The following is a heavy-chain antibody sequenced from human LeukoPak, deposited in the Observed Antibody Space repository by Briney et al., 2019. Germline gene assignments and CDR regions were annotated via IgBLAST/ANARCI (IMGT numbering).Heavy chain of an antibody. D-gene: IGHD3-22*01. V-gene: IGHV3-23*01. CDR2: ISGSGGST. CDR3: AKDPNDSSGYFDY. J-gene: IGHJ4*02. Sequence: GGSLRLSCAASGFTFSSYAMSWVRQAPGKGLEWVSAISGSGGSTYYADSVKGRFTISRDNSKSTLYLQMNSLRAEDTAVYYCAKDPNDSSGYFDYWGQGTLVTVSS. CDR1: GFTFSSYA.